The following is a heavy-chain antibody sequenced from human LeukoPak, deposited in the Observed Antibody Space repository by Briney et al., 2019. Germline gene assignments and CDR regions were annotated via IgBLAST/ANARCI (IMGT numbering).Heavy chain of an antibody. CDR2: IIPIFGTA. CDR1: GGTFSSYA. J-gene: IGHJ5*02. CDR3: AREGFAVYNWFDP. Sequence: EASVKVSCKASGGTFSSYAISWVRQAPGQGLEWMGGIIPIFGTANYAQKFQGRVTITADESTSTAYMELSSLRSEDTAVYYSAREGFAVYNWFDPWGQGTLVTVSS. D-gene: IGHD3-10*01. V-gene: IGHV1-69*13.